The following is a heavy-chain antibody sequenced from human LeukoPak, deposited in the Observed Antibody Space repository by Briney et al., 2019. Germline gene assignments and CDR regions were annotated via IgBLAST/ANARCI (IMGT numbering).Heavy chain of an antibody. CDR1: GFTFSSYA. Sequence: GGSLRLSCAASGFTFSSYAMSWVRQAPGKGLEWVSTFSGSGGSTHYADSVKGRFTISRDNSKNTLYLQMNSLRAEDTAVYYCAKGGLNRFDYWGKGTLVTVSS. CDR2: FSGSGGST. CDR3: AKGGLNRFDY. J-gene: IGHJ4*02. V-gene: IGHV3-23*01. D-gene: IGHD1-14*01.